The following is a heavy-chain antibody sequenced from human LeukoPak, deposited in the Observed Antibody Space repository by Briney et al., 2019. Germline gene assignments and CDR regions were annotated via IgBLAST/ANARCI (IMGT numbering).Heavy chain of an antibody. D-gene: IGHD1-26*01. Sequence: ASVKVSCKVSGYTLTELSMHWVRQAPGKGLEWMGGFDPEDGETIYAQKFQGRVTMTEGTPTDTAYMELSSLRSEDTAVYYCASAGLLYAFDIWGQGTMVTVSS. CDR3: ASAGLLYAFDI. J-gene: IGHJ3*02. CDR1: GYTLTELS. CDR2: FDPEDGET. V-gene: IGHV1-24*01.